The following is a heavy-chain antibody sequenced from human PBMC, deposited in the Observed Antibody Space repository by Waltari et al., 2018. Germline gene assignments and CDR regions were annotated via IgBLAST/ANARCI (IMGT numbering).Heavy chain of an antibody. Sequence: QVQLQESGPGLVKPSETLSLTCTVSGGSISSYYWSWIRPPPGKGLEWIGYIYYSGSTNYNPSLKSRVTISVDTSKNQFSLKLSSVTAADTAVYYCARVNEDCSGGSCYRRFDYWGQGTLVTVSS. D-gene: IGHD2-15*01. J-gene: IGHJ4*02. CDR1: GGSISSYY. V-gene: IGHV4-59*01. CDR2: IYYSGST. CDR3: ARVNEDCSGGSCYRRFDY.